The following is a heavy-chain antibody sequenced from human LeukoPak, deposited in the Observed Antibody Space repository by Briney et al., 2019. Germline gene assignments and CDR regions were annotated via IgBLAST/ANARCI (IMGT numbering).Heavy chain of an antibody. CDR2: INPNSGST. CDR1: GYTFTGYY. Sequence: ASVKVSCKASGYTFTGYYMHWVRQAPGQGLEWMGWINPNSGSTNYAQKFQGRVTMTRDTSISTAYMELRSLRSDDTAVYYCARLQYGPPTRSNYDSSGYTDYWGQGTLVTVSS. CDR3: ARLQYGPPTRSNYDSSGYTDY. V-gene: IGHV1-2*02. J-gene: IGHJ4*02. D-gene: IGHD3-22*01.